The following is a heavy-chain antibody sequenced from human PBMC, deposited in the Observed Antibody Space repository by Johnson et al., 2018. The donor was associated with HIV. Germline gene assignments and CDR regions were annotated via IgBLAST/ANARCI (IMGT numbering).Heavy chain of an antibody. J-gene: IGHJ3*02. Sequence: QVQLVESGGGVVQPGRSQRLSCAASGFTFSSYPMHWVRQAPGKGLEWVAVISYDGNNKYYADSVKGRLTISRDNSKSTLYLEMNSLRGYDTAIYYCACLAHDAFDIWGQGTMVTVSS. CDR1: GFTFSSYP. CDR3: ACLAHDAFDI. V-gene: IGHV3-30*04. CDR2: ISYDGNNK. D-gene: IGHD3-16*01.